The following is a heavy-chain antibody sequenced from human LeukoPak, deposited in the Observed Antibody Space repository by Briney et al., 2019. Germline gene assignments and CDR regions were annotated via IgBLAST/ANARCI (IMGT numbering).Heavy chain of an antibody. CDR1: GYTFTGYY. CDR2: ISAYNGNT. V-gene: IGHV1-18*04. J-gene: IGHJ4*02. Sequence: ASVKVSCKASGYTFTGYYMHWVRQAPGQGLEWMGWISAYNGNTNYAQKLQGRVTMTTDTSTSTAYMELRSLRSDDTAVYYCARVSWSGWRQEPGDYWGQGTLVTVSS. CDR3: ARVSWSGWRQEPGDY. D-gene: IGHD6-19*01.